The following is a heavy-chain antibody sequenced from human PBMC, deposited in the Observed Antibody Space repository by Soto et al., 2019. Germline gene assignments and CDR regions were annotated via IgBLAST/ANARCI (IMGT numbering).Heavy chain of an antibody. Sequence: GGSLRLSCAASGLIFSNYKMHWVRQAPGKGLVWVSRINTDGSITDYADSVKGRFTVSRDNPKNTLYLQMNSLRAEDTAVYYCARVFTDYYGSGSYYSYYYYYYYMDVWGKGTTVTVSS. CDR2: INTDGSIT. D-gene: IGHD3-10*01. V-gene: IGHV3-74*01. J-gene: IGHJ6*03. CDR3: ARVFTDYYGSGSYYSYYYYYYYMDV. CDR1: GLIFSNYK.